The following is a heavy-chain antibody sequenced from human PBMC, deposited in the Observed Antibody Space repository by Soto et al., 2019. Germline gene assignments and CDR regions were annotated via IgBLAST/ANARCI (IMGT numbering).Heavy chain of an antibody. D-gene: IGHD6-13*01. J-gene: IGHJ4*02. CDR1: GGTFSSYA. Sequence: QVQLVQSGAEVKKPGSSVKVSCKASGGTFSSYAISWVRQAPGQGLEWMGGIIPIFGTANYAQKFQGRVTVTADEATGTAYMGLGSLGSEATAVYYCARRRLGAAAGAGGGYYCDSWGQGTLVSVSS. V-gene: IGHV1-69*12. CDR2: IIPIFGTA. CDR3: ARRRLGAAAGAGGGYYCDS.